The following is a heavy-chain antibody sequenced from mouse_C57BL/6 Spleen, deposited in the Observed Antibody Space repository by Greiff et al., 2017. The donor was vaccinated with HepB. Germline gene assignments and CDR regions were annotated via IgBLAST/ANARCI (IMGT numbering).Heavy chain of an antibody. D-gene: IGHD1-1*01. Sequence: EVKLVESGGGLVKPGGSLKLSCAASGFTFSSYGMSWVRQTPDKRLEWVATISSGGSYTYYPDSVKGRFTISRDNAKNTLYLQMSSLKSKDTAMYYCARHYYGSSWYFDVWGTGTTVTVSS. CDR2: ISSGGSYT. CDR3: ARHYYGSSWYFDV. CDR1: GFTFSSYG. J-gene: IGHJ1*03. V-gene: IGHV5-6*03.